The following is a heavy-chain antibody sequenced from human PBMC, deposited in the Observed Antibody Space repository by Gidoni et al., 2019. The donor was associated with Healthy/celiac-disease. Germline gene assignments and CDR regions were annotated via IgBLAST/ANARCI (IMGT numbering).Heavy chain of an antibody. D-gene: IGHD1-26*01. CDR3: ARQSGSYPSRPPYGMDV. Sequence: VQLVQSGAEVKKPGESLKISCKGSGYRFTSYWIGWVRQMPGKGLEWMGIIYPGDSDTRYSPSFQGQGTISADKSISTAYLQWSSLKASDTAMYYCARQSGSYPSRPPYGMDVWGQGTTVTVSS. CDR1: GYRFTSYW. CDR2: IYPGDSDT. V-gene: IGHV5-51*01. J-gene: IGHJ6*02.